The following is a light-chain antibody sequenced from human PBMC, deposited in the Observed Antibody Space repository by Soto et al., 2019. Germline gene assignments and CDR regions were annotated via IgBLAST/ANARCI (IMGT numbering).Light chain of an antibody. J-gene: IGLJ2*01. CDR3: AAWDDSLSGVV. CDR2: RSD. V-gene: IGLV1-47*01. Sequence: QSVLTQPPSASETPGQRVTISCSGSTANIGNNYVYWYQPLPGTAPKLLIHRSDQRASGVPDRFSGSKSGTSASLAISGLRSEDQAHYYCAAWDDSLSGVVFGGGTKLTVL. CDR1: TANIGNNY.